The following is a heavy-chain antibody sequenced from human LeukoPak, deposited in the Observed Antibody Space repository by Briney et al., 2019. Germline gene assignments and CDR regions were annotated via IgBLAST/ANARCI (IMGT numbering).Heavy chain of an antibody. CDR3: AREVTYYYDSSGYYSY. CDR2: IYSGGST. CDR1: GFTVSSNY. D-gene: IGHD3-22*01. Sequence: GGSLRLSCAASGFTVSSNYMSWVRQAPGKGLEWVSVIYSGGSTYYADSVKGRFTISRDNSKNTLYLQMNSLRAEDTAVYYCAREVTYYYDSSGYYSYWGQGTLVTVSS. J-gene: IGHJ4*02. V-gene: IGHV3-66*01.